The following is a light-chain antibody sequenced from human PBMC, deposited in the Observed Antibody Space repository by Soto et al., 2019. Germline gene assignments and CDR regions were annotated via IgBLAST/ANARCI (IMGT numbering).Light chain of an antibody. CDR2: DVS. CDR3: NSYAVSTPLVI. V-gene: IGLV2-14*03. CDR1: SSDVGAFNY. J-gene: IGLJ2*01. Sequence: QSALTQPASVSGSPGQAITISCSGTSSDVGAFNYVSWYQQHPGKAPKLMIYDVSNRPSGVSNRFSGSKSGNTASLTISGLRAEDEADYYCNSYAVSTPLVIFGGGTKVTVL.